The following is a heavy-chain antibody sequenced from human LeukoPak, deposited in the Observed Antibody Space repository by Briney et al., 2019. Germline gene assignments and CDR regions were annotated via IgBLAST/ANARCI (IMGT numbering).Heavy chain of an antibody. CDR1: GGSMSSSTDY. J-gene: IGHJ4*02. CDR3: ARGLVHFDY. Sequence: SETLSLTCTVSGGSMSSSTDYWSWIRQPPGKGLEWIGEINHSGSTNYNPSLKSRVTISVDTSKNQFSLKLSSVTAADTAVYYCARGLVHFDYWGQGTLVTVSS. CDR2: INHSGST. V-gene: IGHV4-39*07. D-gene: IGHD2-8*02.